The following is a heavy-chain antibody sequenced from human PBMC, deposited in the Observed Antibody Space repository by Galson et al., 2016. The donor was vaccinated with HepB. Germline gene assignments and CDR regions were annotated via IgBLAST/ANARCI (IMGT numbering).Heavy chain of an antibody. CDR2: IYSGGTT. Sequence: SLRLSCAASRFTVGNNYMSWVRQAPGKGLEWVSLIYSGGTTHYADSVRGRFIISRDNSKNTLYLQMNSLRAEDTALYYCVIQWVWGQGTMVTVSS. CDR1: RFTVGNNY. D-gene: IGHD2-8*01. J-gene: IGHJ3*01. CDR3: VIQWV. V-gene: IGHV3-66*01.